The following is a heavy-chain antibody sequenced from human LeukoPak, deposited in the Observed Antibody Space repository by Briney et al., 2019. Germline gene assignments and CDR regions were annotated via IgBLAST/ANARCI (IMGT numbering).Heavy chain of an antibody. CDR1: GFTFSDYY. V-gene: IGHV3-11*01. D-gene: IGHD2-2*03. J-gene: IGHJ5*02. Sequence: GGSLRLSCAASGFTFSDYYMSWIRQAPGKGLEWVSYISSSGSTIYYADSVKGRFTISRDYAKNSLYLQMNSLRAEDTAVYYCARGVDIVVVPAANLGDWFDPWGQGTLVTVSS. CDR2: ISSSGSTI. CDR3: ARGVDIVVVPAANLGDWFDP.